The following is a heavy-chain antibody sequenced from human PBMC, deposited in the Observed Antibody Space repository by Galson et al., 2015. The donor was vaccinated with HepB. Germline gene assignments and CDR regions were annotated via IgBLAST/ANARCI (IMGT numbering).Heavy chain of an antibody. V-gene: IGHV3-30*02. Sequence: SLRLSCAASGFTFNSYGMHWVRQAPGKGLEWVAFIRYDGSNKYYADSVKGRFTISRDNSKNTLYLQMNSLRAEDTAVYYCAKGRGYSYGIDYWGQGTLVTVSS. CDR1: GFTFNSYG. D-gene: IGHD5-18*01. CDR3: AKGRGYSYGIDY. J-gene: IGHJ4*02. CDR2: IRYDGSNK.